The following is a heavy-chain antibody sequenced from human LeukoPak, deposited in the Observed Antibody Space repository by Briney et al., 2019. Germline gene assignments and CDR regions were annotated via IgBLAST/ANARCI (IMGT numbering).Heavy chain of an antibody. Sequence: SQTLSLTCAISGDSVSSNSAAWNWIRQSPSRGLEWLGRTYYRSKCYNDYAVSVKSRITINPDTSKNQFSLQLNSVTPEDTAVYYCARATKPSSSWHYWFDPWGQGALVTVSS. J-gene: IGHJ5*02. CDR3: ARATKPSSSWHYWFDP. CDR1: GDSVSSNSAA. V-gene: IGHV6-1*01. D-gene: IGHD6-13*01. CDR2: TYYRSKCYN.